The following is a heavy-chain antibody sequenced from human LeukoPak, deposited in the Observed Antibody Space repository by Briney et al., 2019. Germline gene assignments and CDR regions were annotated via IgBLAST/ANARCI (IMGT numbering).Heavy chain of an antibody. CDR1: GGSFSGYY. J-gene: IGHJ4*02. Sequence: SETLSLTCAVYGGSFSGYYWSWIRQPPGKGLEWIGEINHSGSTNYNPSLKSRVPISVDTSKNQFSLKLSSVTAADTAVYYCARGPTKDSYGSGSYYTTYFNYWGQGTLVTVSS. CDR2: INHSGST. D-gene: IGHD3-10*01. V-gene: IGHV4-34*01. CDR3: ARGPTKDSYGSGSYYTTYFNY.